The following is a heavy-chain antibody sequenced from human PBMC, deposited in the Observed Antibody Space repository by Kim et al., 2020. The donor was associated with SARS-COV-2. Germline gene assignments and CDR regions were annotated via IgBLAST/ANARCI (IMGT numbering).Heavy chain of an antibody. CDR1: GGSVSSGSYY. Sequence: SETLSLTCTVSGGSVSSGSYYWSWIRQPPGKGLEWIGYIYYSGSTNYNPSLKSRVTISVDTSKNQFSLKLSSVTAADTAVYYCASALGYCSSTSCYLLAFDIWGQGTMVTVSS. V-gene: IGHV4-61*01. J-gene: IGHJ3*02. CDR2: IYYSGST. D-gene: IGHD2-2*01. CDR3: ASALGYCSSTSCYLLAFDI.